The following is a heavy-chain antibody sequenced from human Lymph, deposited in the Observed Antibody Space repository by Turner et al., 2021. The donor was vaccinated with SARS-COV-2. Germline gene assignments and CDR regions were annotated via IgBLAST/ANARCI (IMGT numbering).Heavy chain of an antibody. J-gene: IGHJ4*02. CDR1: GGSISSSSHY. CDR2: IYYSGSN. D-gene: IGHD3-10*01. Sequence: QLQLQESGPGLVTPSETLSLTCTVSGGSISSSSHYCGWIRQPPGRGLEWIGHIYYSGSNYYNPSLKSRVTISVDTSKNQFSLKLSSVTAADTAVYYCARLVRRAEYYFDYWGQGTLVTVSS. V-gene: IGHV4-39*01. CDR3: ARLVRRAEYYFDY.